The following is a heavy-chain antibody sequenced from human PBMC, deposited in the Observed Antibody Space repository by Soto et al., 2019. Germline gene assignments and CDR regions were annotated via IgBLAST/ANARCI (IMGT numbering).Heavy chain of an antibody. V-gene: IGHV5-10-1*01. CDR2: IDPSDSQT. CDR1: GYSFAGYW. J-gene: IGHJ4*02. CDR3: ARQIYDSDTGPNFQYFFDS. D-gene: IGHD3-22*01. Sequence: PGESLKISCKGSGYSFAGYWITWVRQKPGKGLEWMGRIDPSDSQTYYSPSFRGHVTISATKSITTVFLQWSSLRASDTAMYYCARQIYDSDTGPNFQYFFDSWGQGTPVTVSS.